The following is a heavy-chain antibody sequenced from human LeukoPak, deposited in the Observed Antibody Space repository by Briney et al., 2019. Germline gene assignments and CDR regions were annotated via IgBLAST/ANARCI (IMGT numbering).Heavy chain of an antibody. V-gene: IGHV3-30*02. J-gene: IGHJ4*02. D-gene: IGHD3-9*01. CDR3: ARDEEGLRYFDWLLDY. CDR2: IRYDGSNK. CDR1: GFTFSSYG. Sequence: GGSLRLSCAASGFTFSSYGMHWVRQAPGKGLEWVAFIRYDGSNKYYADSVKGRFTISRDNSKNTLYLQMNSLRTEDTAVYYCARDEEGLRYFDWLLDYWGQGTLVTVSS.